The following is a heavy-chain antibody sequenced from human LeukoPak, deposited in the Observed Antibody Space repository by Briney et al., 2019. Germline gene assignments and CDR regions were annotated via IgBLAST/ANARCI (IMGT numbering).Heavy chain of an antibody. V-gene: IGHV4-38-2*02. CDR2: INSNGDT. J-gene: IGHJ5*01. CDR3: ARDRGLDGSDQLDS. D-gene: IGHD3-10*01. Sequence: SETLSLTCAVSGYSISSGYYWGWIRQPAGKGLEWIGRINSNGDTVYNPSLKSRATMSLDMTNNQFSLKLSSVTAADTAVYYCARDRGLDGSDQLDSWGPGTLVTVSS. CDR1: GYSISSGYY.